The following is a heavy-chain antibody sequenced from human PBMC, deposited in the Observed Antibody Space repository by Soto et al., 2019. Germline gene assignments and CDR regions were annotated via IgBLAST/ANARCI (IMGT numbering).Heavy chain of an antibody. CDR2: ISSSGDST. J-gene: IGHJ6*03. D-gene: IGHD6-19*01. CDR3: AREAGTVWVNHYYYYRDV. V-gene: IGHV3-64*01. Sequence: EVRLVESGGGLVQPGGSLRLSCAASGFTFSSYTMHWVRQAPGKGLEYVSGISSSGDSTYYANSVKGRFTISRDNSKNRVYLQMGILRAEDMAVYYCAREAGTVWVNHYYYYRDVWGKGTTGTVSS. CDR1: GFTFSSYT.